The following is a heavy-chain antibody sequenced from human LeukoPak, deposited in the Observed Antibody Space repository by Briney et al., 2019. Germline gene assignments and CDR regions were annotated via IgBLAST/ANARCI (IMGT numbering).Heavy chain of an antibody. J-gene: IGHJ4*02. V-gene: IGHV4-59*01. CDR1: GDSITSYY. CDR2: IYSTGST. CDR3: ARGMAVPGLGY. D-gene: IGHD6-19*01. Sequence: SETLSLTCTVSGDSITSYYWSWIRQPPGKGLEWIGYIYSTGSTNYNPSLKSRVTMLVDTSKNQVSLKLSSVTAADTAINYCARGMAVPGLGYWGQGTLVTVSS.